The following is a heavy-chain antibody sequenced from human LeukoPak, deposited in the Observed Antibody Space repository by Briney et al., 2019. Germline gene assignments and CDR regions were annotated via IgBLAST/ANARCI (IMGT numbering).Heavy chain of an antibody. CDR2: IYYSGST. D-gene: IGHD2-2*02. J-gene: IGHJ5*02. V-gene: IGHV4-39*07. CDR1: GGSISSSYYS. Sequence: SETLSLTCTVSGGSISSSYYSWDWIRQPPGKGLEWIGSIYYSGSTHYNPSLKSRITISVDTSKNQFSLKLSSVTAADTAVYYCARGLIVVVPAAIVGWFDPWGQGTLVTVSS. CDR3: ARGLIVVVPAAIVGWFDP.